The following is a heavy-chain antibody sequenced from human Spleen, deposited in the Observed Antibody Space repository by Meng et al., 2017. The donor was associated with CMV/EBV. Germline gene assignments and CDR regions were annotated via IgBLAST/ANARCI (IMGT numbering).Heavy chain of an antibody. J-gene: IGHJ4*02. CDR1: GFTFNDYY. D-gene: IGHD5-12*01. Sequence: SGFTFNDYYMNWFRQAPGKGLEWVSYITNSGSTKYYADSVKGRFTISRDNAKNSLYLQMNSLRAEDTAVYYCARDYSGYSLRGFDYWGQGTLVTVSS. CDR2: ITNSGSTK. CDR3: ARDYSGYSLRGFDY. V-gene: IGHV3-11*04.